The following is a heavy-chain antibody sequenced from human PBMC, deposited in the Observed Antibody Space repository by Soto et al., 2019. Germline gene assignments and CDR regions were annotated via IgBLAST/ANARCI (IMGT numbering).Heavy chain of an antibody. J-gene: IGHJ6*02. CDR1: GFTFSSYG. Sequence: GGSLILSCAASGFTFSSYGMHWVRQAPGKGLEWVAVISYDGSNKYYADSVKGRFTISIDNSKNTLYLQMNSLRAEDTAVYYCAKGFGGGSSSWSYYYYYGMDVWGQGTTVTVSS. CDR2: ISYDGSNK. V-gene: IGHV3-30*18. D-gene: IGHD6-13*01. CDR3: AKGFGGGSSSWSYYYYYGMDV.